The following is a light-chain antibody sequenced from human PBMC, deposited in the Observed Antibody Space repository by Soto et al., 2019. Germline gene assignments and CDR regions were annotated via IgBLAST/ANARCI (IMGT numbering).Light chain of an antibody. V-gene: IGLV4-69*01. CDR2: LNSDGRH. Sequence: QLVLAQSPSASASLGASVKLTCTLSSGHSTYAIAWHQQQPEKGPRYLMKLNSDGRHTKGDGIPERFSGSSSGAERYLSISSLQSEDEADYYCQSWDTGIHRVFGGGTKLTVL. J-gene: IGLJ2*01. CDR3: QSWDTGIHRV. CDR1: SGHSTYA.